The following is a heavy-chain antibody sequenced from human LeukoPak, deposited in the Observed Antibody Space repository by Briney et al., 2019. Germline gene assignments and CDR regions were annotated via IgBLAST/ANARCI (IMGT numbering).Heavy chain of an antibody. V-gene: IGHV1-2*02. D-gene: IGHD3-10*01. CDR3: ARGSLWFGHKYYFDY. CDR2: INPNSGGT. CDR1: GYTFTGYY. J-gene: IGHJ4*02. Sequence: GASVKVSCKASGYTFTGYYMHWVRQAPGQGLEWMGWINPNSGGTNYAQKFQGRVTMTRDTSISTAYMELSRLRSDDTAVYYCARGSLWFGHKYYFDYWGQGTLVTVSS.